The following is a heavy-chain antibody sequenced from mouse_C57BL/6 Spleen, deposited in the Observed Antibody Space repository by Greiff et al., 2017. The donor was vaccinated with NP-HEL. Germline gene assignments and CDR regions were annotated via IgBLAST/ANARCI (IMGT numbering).Heavy chain of an antibody. CDR1: GFNIKDYY. CDR2: IDPEDGET. V-gene: IGHV14-2*01. J-gene: IGHJ4*01. D-gene: IGHD1-1*01. CDR3: ASPYYGYAMDY. Sequence: VQLKQSGAELVKPGASVKLSCTASGFNIKDYYMHWVKQRTEQGLEWIGRIDPEDGETKYAPNFQGKATITADTSSNTAYLQLSSLTSEDTAVYYCASPYYGYAMDYWGQGTSVTVSS.